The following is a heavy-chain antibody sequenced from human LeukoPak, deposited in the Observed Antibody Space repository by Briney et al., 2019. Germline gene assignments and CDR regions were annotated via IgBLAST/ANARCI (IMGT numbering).Heavy chain of an antibody. CDR2: IYYSGST. J-gene: IGHJ5*02. CDR3: ARGVGLSGWFDP. D-gene: IGHD3-10*01. V-gene: IGHV4-39*01. CDR1: GGSISSSSYY. Sequence: PSETLSLTCTVSGGSISSSSYYWGWIRQPPGKGLEWIGSIYYSGSTYYNPSLKSRVTISVDTSKNQFSLKLSSVTAADTAVYYCARGVGLSGWFDPWGQGTLVTVSS.